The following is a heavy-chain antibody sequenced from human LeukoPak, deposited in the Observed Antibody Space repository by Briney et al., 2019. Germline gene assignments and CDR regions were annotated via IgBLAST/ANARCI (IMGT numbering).Heavy chain of an antibody. CDR1: GGSISSYY. Sequence: SETLSLTCTVSGGSISSYYWSWIRQPPGKGLEWIGSIYYSGSTYYNPSLKSRVTISVETSKNQFSLKLSSVTAADTAVYYCARPARDYYDSSGYYYFDYWGQGTLVTVSS. CDR2: IYYSGST. CDR3: ARPARDYYDSSGYYYFDY. J-gene: IGHJ4*02. V-gene: IGHV4-39*01. D-gene: IGHD3-22*01.